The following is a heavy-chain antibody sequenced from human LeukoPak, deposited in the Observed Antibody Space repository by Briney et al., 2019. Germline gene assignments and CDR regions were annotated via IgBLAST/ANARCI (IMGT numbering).Heavy chain of an antibody. Sequence: SVKVSCKASGGTFSSYAISWVRQAPGQGLEWMGRIIPILGIANYAQKFQGRVTITADKSTSTAYMELSSLRSEDTAVYYCARVYPYAEYFQHWGQGTLVTVSS. CDR1: GGTFSSYA. J-gene: IGHJ1*01. CDR2: IIPILGIA. V-gene: IGHV1-69*04. D-gene: IGHD2-2*02. CDR3: ARVYPYAEYFQH.